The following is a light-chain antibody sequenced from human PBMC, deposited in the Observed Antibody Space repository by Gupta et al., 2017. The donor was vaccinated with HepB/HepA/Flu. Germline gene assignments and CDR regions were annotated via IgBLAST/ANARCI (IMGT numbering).Light chain of an antibody. CDR1: SGSVSTSNY. V-gene: IGLV8-61*01. CDR2: SKN. J-gene: IGLJ3*02. Sequence: TVVPQEPSFSVSPGGTVTLTCGLSSGSVSTSNYHSWDQQTPGQPPRQLIYSKNTRSAGVPDRLSGSIGGNKAALTITGAQADDESDYYCVLYMGSGIWVFGGGTKLTVL. CDR3: VLYMGSGIWV.